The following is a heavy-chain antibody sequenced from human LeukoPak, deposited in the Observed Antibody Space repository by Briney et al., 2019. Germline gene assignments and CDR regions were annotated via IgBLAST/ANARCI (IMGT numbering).Heavy chain of an antibody. CDR1: GASISNYY. J-gene: IGHJ5*02. CDR3: ARTPRSGVWTGYYVWFDP. D-gene: IGHD3/OR15-3a*01. Sequence: ASETLSLTCSVPGASISNYYWSWIRQPPGKGLEWIGYIYYSGSTNYNPSLKSRLTISVDTSKNHFSLTLTSVTAADTAVYYCARTPRSGVWTGYYVWFDPWGQGTLVSVSS. V-gene: IGHV4-59*13. CDR2: IYYSGST.